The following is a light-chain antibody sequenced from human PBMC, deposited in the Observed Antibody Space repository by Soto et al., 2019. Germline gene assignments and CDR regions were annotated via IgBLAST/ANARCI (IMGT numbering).Light chain of an antibody. CDR1: QSVNSRY. J-gene: IGKJ5*01. Sequence: EIVLTQSPGTLSLSPGERATLSCRASQSVNSRYLAWYQQKPGQAPRLLIYGASSRATGIPDRFSGSGSGEDFALTISRLEPEDFALYYCQQYGSSAITFGQGTRLEIK. CDR3: QQYGSSAIT. V-gene: IGKV3-20*01. CDR2: GAS.